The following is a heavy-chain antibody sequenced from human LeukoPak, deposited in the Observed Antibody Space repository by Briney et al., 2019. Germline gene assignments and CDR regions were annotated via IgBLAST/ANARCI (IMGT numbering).Heavy chain of an antibody. D-gene: IGHD1/OR15-1a*01. J-gene: IGHJ4*02. CDR2: ISSSSSYI. CDR1: GFTFTTYT. Sequence: PGGSLRLSCAASGFTFTTYTMNWVRQAPGKGLEWVSSISSSSSYIYYADSVKGRFTISRDTAKNSLSLQMNSLRAEDTAVYYCARDLEQDYWGQGTLVTVSS. CDR3: ARDLEQDY. V-gene: IGHV3-21*01.